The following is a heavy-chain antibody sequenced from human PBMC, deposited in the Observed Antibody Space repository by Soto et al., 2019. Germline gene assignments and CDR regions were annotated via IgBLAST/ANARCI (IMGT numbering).Heavy chain of an antibody. D-gene: IGHD1-20*01. V-gene: IGHV3-23*01. Sequence: PGGSLRLSCAASGFTFSSYAMSWVRQAPGKGLEWVSAISGSGGSTYYADSVKGRFTISRDNSKNTLYLQMNSLRAEDTAVYYCAQADNWNDLAHDYWGQGTLVTVSS. CDR2: ISGSGGST. J-gene: IGHJ4*02. CDR3: AQADNWNDLAHDY. CDR1: GFTFSSYA.